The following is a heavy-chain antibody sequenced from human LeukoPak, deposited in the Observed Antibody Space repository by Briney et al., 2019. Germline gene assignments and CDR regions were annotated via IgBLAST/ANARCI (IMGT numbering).Heavy chain of an antibody. CDR2: IYSGGGT. CDR1: GFTVSSNY. CDR3: ARSARGYSYIFDY. J-gene: IGHJ4*02. Sequence: GGSLRLSCAASGFTVSSNYMSWLRQAPGTGLEWVSVIYSGGGTYYADSVKGRFTISRDNSKNTLYLQINSLRAEDTAVYYCARSARGYSYIFDYWGQGTLVTVSS. V-gene: IGHV3-53*01. D-gene: IGHD5-18*01.